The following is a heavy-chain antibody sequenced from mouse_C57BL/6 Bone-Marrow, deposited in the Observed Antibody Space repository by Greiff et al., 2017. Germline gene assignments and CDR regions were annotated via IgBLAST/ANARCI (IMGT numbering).Heavy chain of an antibody. V-gene: IGHV1-64*01. CDR2: FHPNSGGT. D-gene: IGHD4-1*02. Sequence: QVQLQQPGAELVKPGASVKLSCKASGYTFTSYRMHWMKQRPGQSLEWIGMFHPNSGGTNYNEKFKGKDTLTVDKSSSTAYMQLSRLTSEDSAVYYSAPFSSTCDYWGQGTTLTVSS. CDR1: GYTFTSYR. J-gene: IGHJ2*01. CDR3: APFSSTCDY.